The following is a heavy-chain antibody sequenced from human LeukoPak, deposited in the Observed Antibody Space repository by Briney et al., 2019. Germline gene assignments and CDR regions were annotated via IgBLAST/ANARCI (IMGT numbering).Heavy chain of an antibody. J-gene: IGHJ6*02. Sequence: KPSETLSLTCTVSGGSISSYYWSWIRQPPGKGLEWIGCIYYSGSTNYNPSPKSRVTISVDTSKNQFSLKLSSVTAADTAVYYCARSRRSSSYYGMDVWGQGTTVTVSS. CDR1: GGSISSYY. D-gene: IGHD6-19*01. V-gene: IGHV4-59*01. CDR3: ARSRRSSSYYGMDV. CDR2: IYYSGST.